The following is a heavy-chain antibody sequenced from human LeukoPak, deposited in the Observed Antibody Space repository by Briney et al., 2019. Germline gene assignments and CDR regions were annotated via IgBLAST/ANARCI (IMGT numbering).Heavy chain of an antibody. D-gene: IGHD3-16*01. Sequence: SETLSLTCTVSGGSISSYCWSWIRQPPGKGLEWIGYIYYSGSTNYNPSLKSRVTISVDTSKNQFSLKLSSVTAADTAVYYCARARGGIDYWGQGTLVTVSS. V-gene: IGHV4-59*01. CDR2: IYYSGST. CDR3: ARARGGIDY. CDR1: GGSISSYC. J-gene: IGHJ4*02.